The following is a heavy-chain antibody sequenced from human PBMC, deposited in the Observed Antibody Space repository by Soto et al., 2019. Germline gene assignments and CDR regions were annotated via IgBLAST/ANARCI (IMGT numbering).Heavy chain of an antibody. CDR3: AREWRSQRGTMDV. Sequence: GGSLRLSCAASGFTFSSYAMSWVRQAPGKGLEWVSAISGSGGSTYYADSVKGRFTISRDNSKNTLYLQMNSLRAEDMAVYYCAREWRSQRGTMDVWGKGTTVTVSS. V-gene: IGHV3-23*01. J-gene: IGHJ6*03. D-gene: IGHD1-1*01. CDR2: ISGSGGST. CDR1: GFTFSSYA.